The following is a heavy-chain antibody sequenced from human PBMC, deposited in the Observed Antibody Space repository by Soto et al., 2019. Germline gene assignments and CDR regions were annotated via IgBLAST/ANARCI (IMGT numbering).Heavy chain of an antibody. V-gene: IGHV3-21*01. J-gene: IGHJ4*02. CDR3: ARGRSEWELLNY. Sequence: EVQLVESGGGLVQPGGSLRLSCAASGFAFSSYNMNWVRQAPGKGLEWLSCISTSSNYIYYADSVKGRFTISRDNAKNSLYLQMNSLRAEDTAVYYCARGRSEWELLNYWGQGTLVTVSS. CDR1: GFAFSSYN. D-gene: IGHD1-26*01. CDR2: ISTSSNYI.